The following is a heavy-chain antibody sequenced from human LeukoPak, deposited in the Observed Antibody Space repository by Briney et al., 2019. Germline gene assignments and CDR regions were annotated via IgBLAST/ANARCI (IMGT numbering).Heavy chain of an antibody. D-gene: IGHD4-17*01. CDR2: ISYDGSNK. CDR3: AKDTGGYGDLTFVY. V-gene: IGHV3-30*18. J-gene: IGHJ4*02. CDR1: GFTFSSYG. Sequence: GASLRLSCAASGFTFSSYGMHWVRQAPGKGLEWVAVISYDGSNKYYADSVKGRFTISRDNSKNTLYLQMNSLRAEDTAVYYCAKDTGGYGDLTFVYWGQGTLVTVSS.